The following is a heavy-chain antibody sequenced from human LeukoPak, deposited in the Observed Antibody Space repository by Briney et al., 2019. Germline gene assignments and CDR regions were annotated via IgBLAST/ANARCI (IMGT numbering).Heavy chain of an antibody. Sequence: GESLRISCKGSGYNFGTYWISWVRQLPGKGLEWMGKIDPSDSSTNYSPSFVGHVTISADKSTSTAYLQWSSLKASDTAMYYCGRLSDYWGQGTLVTVSS. CDR3: GRLSDY. V-gene: IGHV5-10-1*01. CDR1: GYNFGTYW. CDR2: IDPSDSST. J-gene: IGHJ4*02.